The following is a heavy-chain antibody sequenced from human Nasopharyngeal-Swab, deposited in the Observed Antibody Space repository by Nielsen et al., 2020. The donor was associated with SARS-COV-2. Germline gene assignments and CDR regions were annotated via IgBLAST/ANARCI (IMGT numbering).Heavy chain of an antibody. CDR2: VYYSGST. CDR3: ARGDILTPYYYMDV. V-gene: IGHV4-59*01. D-gene: IGHD3-9*01. J-gene: IGHJ6*03. CDR1: GGPISSYY. Sequence: SETLSLTCTVSGGPISSYYWNWVRQPPGKGLEWIAYVYYSGSTKYNPSLKSRVTISVDRAKNQVSLKLTSMTAADTAVYYCARGDILTPYYYMDVWGRGTTVAVSS.